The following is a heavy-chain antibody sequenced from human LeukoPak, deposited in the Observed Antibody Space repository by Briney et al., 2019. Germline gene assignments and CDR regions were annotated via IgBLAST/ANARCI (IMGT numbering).Heavy chain of an antibody. V-gene: IGHV1-2*06. Sequence: ASVKVSCKASGYTFTGYYMHWVRQAPGQGLEWMGRINPNSGGTNYAQKFQGRVTMTRDTSISTAYMELSRLRSDDTAVYYCEREVAGTTPERERFDPWGQGTLVTVSS. CDR2: INPNSGGT. J-gene: IGHJ5*02. D-gene: IGHD1-7*01. CDR1: GYTFTGYY. CDR3: EREVAGTTPERERFDP.